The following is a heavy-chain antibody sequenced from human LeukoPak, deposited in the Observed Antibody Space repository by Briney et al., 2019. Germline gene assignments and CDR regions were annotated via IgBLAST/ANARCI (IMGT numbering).Heavy chain of an antibody. Sequence: GGSLRLSCAASGISVSSNYMYWVRQAPEKGLEWVSIIYSGGSTYYADSVKGRFTISRDNSKNTVYLQLNSLRVEDTAVYYCARGAWVPGSIGFDYWGQGTLVTVSS. CDR1: GISVSSNY. CDR2: IYSGGST. D-gene: IGHD2-2*01. V-gene: IGHV3-53*01. J-gene: IGHJ4*02. CDR3: ARGAWVPGSIGFDY.